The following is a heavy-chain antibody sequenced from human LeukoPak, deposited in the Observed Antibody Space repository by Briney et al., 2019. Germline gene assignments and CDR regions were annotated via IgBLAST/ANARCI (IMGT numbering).Heavy chain of an antibody. Sequence: PGGSLRLSCVASGFPFRDYYFSWVRQAPGQGLEWLSFISASGNIIHYEDSVKGRFTISRDDAKNSVFLQMDSLRTEDTALYYCARHMVITRFDSWGQGTLVTVSS. V-gene: IGHV3-11*01. CDR2: ISASGNII. D-gene: IGHD4/OR15-4a*01. CDR3: ARHMVITRFDS. CDR1: GFPFRDYY. J-gene: IGHJ4*02.